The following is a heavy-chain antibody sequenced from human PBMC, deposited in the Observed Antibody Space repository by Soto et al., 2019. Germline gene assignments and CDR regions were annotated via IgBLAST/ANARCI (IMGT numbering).Heavy chain of an antibody. D-gene: IGHD2-8*01. V-gene: IGHV1-3*01. CDR1: GYTFTSYA. J-gene: IGHJ6*02. CDR3: ARDPYHVLMVNAPNLYVMDV. Sequence: ASVKVSCKAAGYTFTSYAMHWVRQAPGQRREWMGWIDVGNGNTKYPQRLQGRVTLTTDTSASTAYMELRSLRSDDTAVYYWARDPYHVLMVNAPNLYVMDVCGQGTSVTVSS. CDR2: IDVGNGNT.